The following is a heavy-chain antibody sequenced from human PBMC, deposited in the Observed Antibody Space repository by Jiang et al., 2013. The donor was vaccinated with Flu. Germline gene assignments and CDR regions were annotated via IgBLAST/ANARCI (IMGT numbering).Heavy chain of an antibody. CDR3: ARSDYSSSSVSNYYYNMDV. Sequence: GAEVKKPGESLKISCKGSGYRFTNFWIAWVRQAPGKGLEWMGVIYPDDSDTRYSQSLQGQVTISADKSINTAYLQWSSLKASDTAMYYCARSDYSSSSVSNYYYNMDVWGQGTTVTVSS. CDR1: GYRFTNFW. CDR2: IYPDDSDT. D-gene: IGHD6-6*01. J-gene: IGHJ6*02. V-gene: IGHV5-51*01.